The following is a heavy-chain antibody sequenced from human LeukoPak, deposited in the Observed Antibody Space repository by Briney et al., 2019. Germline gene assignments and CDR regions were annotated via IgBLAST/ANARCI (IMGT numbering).Heavy chain of an antibody. D-gene: IGHD2-2*01. V-gene: IGHV3-15*01. CDR1: GFTFSNAW. Sequence: GGSQSLSCAASGFTFSNAWMSWVRQAPGKGLEWGGRIKSKTDGRTTAYASPVKGQFTISRDNSKNTLYLQMNSLKTEDTAVYYCTSCYDWGWFDPWGQGTLVTVSS. J-gene: IGHJ5*02. CDR3: TSCYDWGWFDP. CDR2: IKSKTDGRTT.